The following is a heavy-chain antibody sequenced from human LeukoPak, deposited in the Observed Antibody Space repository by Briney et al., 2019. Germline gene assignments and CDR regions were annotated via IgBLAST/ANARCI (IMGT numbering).Heavy chain of an antibody. J-gene: IGHJ6*03. D-gene: IGHD4-17*01. CDR2: INPSGGST. V-gene: IGHV1-46*01. Sequence: GASVKVSCKASGYTFTGYYMHWVRQAPGQGLGWMGIINPSGGSTSYAQKFQGRVTMTRDMSTSTVYMELSSLRSEDTAVYYCARDREAMTTVTIYYYYYMDVWGKGTTVTVSS. CDR3: ARDREAMTTVTIYYYYYMDV. CDR1: GYTFTGYY.